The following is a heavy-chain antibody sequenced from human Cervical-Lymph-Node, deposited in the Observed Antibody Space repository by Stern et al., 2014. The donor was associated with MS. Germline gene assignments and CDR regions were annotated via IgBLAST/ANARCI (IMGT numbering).Heavy chain of an antibody. CDR2: INGGNGNT. CDR1: GYTFSSYA. J-gene: IGHJ4*02. Sequence: VQLVQSGAEVKKPGASVKVSCKASGYTFSSYAMHWVRQAPGQRLEWMGWINGGNGNTKSSQKFQGRVTITRDTCASTAYMELSSLRSEDTAVYYCARDLLITGGFDYWGQGTLVTVSS. V-gene: IGHV1-3*01. CDR3: ARDLLITGGFDY. D-gene: IGHD1-20*01.